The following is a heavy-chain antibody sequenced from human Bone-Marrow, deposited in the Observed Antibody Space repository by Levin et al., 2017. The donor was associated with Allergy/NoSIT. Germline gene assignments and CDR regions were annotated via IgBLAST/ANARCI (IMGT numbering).Heavy chain of an antibody. CDR1: GFSLSSSGVC. J-gene: IGHJ4*02. V-gene: IGHV2-70*18. Sequence: SGPTLVKPTQTLTLTCTFSGFSLSSSGVCVTWVRPPPGRALEWLALIDSDDDKYYTTSLRTRLILSRDTSNNQVVLIMTNMDPVDTATYYWARSSGWDHGGGFGYWGQGIQVTVSS. CDR3: ARSSGWDHGGGFGY. D-gene: IGHD1-14*01. CDR2: IDSDDDK.